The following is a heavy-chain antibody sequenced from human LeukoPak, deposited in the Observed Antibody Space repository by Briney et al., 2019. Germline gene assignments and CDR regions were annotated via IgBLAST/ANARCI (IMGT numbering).Heavy chain of an antibody. J-gene: IGHJ5*02. D-gene: IGHD5-12*01. CDR2: ISSSSSYI. CDR1: GFTFSSYS. V-gene: IGHV3-21*01. Sequence: GGSLRLSCAASGFTFSSYSMNWVRQAPGKGLEWVSSISSSSSYIYYADSVKGRFTISRDNAKNSLYLQMNSLRAEDTAVYYCARGGGYSGYDPIDNWFDPWGQGTLVTVSS. CDR3: ARGGGYSGYDPIDNWFDP.